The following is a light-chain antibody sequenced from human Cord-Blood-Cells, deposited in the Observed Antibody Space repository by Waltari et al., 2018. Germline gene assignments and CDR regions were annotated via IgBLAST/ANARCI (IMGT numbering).Light chain of an antibody. CDR3: CSYAGSSTWV. CDR2: EGS. Sequence: QSALTQPASVSGSPGQSITISCTGTSSDVGSYNLVSWYQQHPGNAPKLRIYEGSKRPSVVSNRFSGSKSGNTASLTISGLQAEDEADYYCCSYAGSSTWVFGGGTKLTVL. J-gene: IGLJ3*02. CDR1: SSDVGSYNL. V-gene: IGLV2-23*01.